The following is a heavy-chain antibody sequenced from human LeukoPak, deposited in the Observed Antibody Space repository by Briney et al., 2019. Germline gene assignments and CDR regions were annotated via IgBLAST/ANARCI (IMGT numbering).Heavy chain of an antibody. CDR1: GGSISSYY. Sequence: SETLSLTCTVSGGSISSYYWNWIRQPPGKGLEWIGYIYYSGSTNYNPSLKSRVTISVDTSKNQFSLKLSSVTAADTAVYYCAKSRSSGYYYYFDYWGQGTLVTVSS. D-gene: IGHD3-22*01. J-gene: IGHJ4*02. V-gene: IGHV4-59*08. CDR2: IYYSGST. CDR3: AKSRSSGYYYYFDY.